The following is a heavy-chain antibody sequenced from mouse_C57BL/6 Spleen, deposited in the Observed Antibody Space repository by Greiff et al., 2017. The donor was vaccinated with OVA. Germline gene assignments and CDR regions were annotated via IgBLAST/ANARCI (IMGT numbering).Heavy chain of an antibody. J-gene: IGHJ3*01. D-gene: IGHD1-1*01. V-gene: IGHV14-4*01. CDR2: IDPENGDT. CDR1: GFNIKDDY. Sequence: VQLQQSGAELVRPGASVKLSCTASGFNIKDDYMHWVKQRPEQGLEWIGWIDPENGDTEYASKFQGKATITADTSSNTAYLQLSSLTSEDTAVYYCTKDGSSYGVFAYWGQGTLVTVSA. CDR3: TKDGSSYGVFAY.